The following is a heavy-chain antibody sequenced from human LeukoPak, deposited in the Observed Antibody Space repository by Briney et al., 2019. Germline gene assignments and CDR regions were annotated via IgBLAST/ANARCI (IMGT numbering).Heavy chain of an antibody. Sequence: ASVKVSCKASGGTFSSYAISWVRQAPGQGLEWMGRIIPILGIANYAQKFQGRVTITADKSTSTAYMELSSLRSEDTAVYYCARETRARDYFDYWGQGTLVTVSS. J-gene: IGHJ4*02. CDR2: IIPILGIA. CDR3: ARETRARDYFDY. D-gene: IGHD1-7*01. CDR1: GGTFSSYA. V-gene: IGHV1-69*04.